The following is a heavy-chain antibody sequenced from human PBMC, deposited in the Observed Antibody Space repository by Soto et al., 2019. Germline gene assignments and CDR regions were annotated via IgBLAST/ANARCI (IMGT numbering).Heavy chain of an antibody. V-gene: IGHV4-34*01. CDR3: ARGRKKRHFYNYGMDV. J-gene: IGHJ6*02. Sequence: SETPSLTCAVYGGSFRVYFWNWLRQSPGKGLEWIGEISDSGGTKHNPSLESRVALSVDTSKNQFSLKLSSVTAADTAVYFCARGRKKRHFYNYGMDVWGQGTMVTVSS. CDR1: GGSFRVYF. CDR2: ISDSGGT.